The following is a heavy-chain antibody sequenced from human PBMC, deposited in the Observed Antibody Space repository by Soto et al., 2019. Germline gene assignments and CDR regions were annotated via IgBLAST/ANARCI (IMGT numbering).Heavy chain of an antibody. V-gene: IGHV4-4*02. J-gene: IGHJ6*02. Sequence: SETPSLTCAVSGGSTSSSNCCRWIRQPQGKGLEWIGEIYHSGSTNYNPSLKCRVTISVDKPKNPFSLKLSSVTAADTAVYYCARGVSLTDYYYGMDVWGQGTTVTVFS. D-gene: IGHD2-21*01. CDR1: GGSTSSSNC. CDR3: ARGVSLTDYYYGMDV. CDR2: IYHSGST.